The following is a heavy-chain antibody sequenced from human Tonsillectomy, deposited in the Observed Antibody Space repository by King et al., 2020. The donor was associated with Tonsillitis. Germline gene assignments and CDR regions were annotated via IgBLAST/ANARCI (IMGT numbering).Heavy chain of an antibody. D-gene: IGHD2-15*01. CDR3: ATSRDIVVVVAATFSLDY. V-gene: IGHV1-69*12. CDR1: GGTFSSYA. J-gene: IGHJ4*02. CDR2: SIPIFGTA. Sequence: QLVQSGAEVKKPGSSVKVSCKASGGTFSSYAISWVRQAPGQGLEWMGGSIPIFGTANYAQKFQGRVTITADESTSTAYMALSSMRSEDTAVYYCATSRDIVVVVAATFSLDYWGQGTLVTVSS.